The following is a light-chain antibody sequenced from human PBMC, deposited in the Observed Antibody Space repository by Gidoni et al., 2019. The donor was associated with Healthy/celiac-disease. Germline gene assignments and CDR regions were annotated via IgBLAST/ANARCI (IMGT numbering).Light chain of an antibody. CDR3: QQYNSYSRT. CDR2: DAS. J-gene: IGKJ1*01. CDR1: QSISSW. V-gene: IGKV1-5*01. Sequence: DIEMAQSPSPLSASVGDRVTIPCRASQSISSWLAWYQQKPGKAPKLLIYDASSLESGVPSRFSGSGSGTEFTLTISSLQPDDFATYYCQQYNSYSRTFGQXTKVEIK.